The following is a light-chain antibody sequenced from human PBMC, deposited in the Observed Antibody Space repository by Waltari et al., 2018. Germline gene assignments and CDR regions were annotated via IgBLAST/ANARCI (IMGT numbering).Light chain of an antibody. V-gene: IGLV2-23*02. CDR2: EVS. CDR3: CSXXSTNARL. J-gene: IGLJ3*02. CDR1: SSGVGSYNL. Sequence: QSALTQPASVSGSPGQSITISCTGISSGVGSYNLVSWYQQHPGKAPNLMIYEVSKRRSGVSNXXSGXXSGNTASLXXXGLQAEXXAXYYCCSXXSTNARLFGGGTKLXVL.